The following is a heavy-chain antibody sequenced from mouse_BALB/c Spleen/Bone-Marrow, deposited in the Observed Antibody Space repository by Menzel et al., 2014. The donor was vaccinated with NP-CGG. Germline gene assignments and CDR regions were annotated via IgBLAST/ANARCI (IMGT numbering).Heavy chain of an antibody. Sequence: LVKTGASVKISCKASGYSFTGYYMHWVKQSHGKSLEWIGYISCYNGATSYNQKFRGKATFTVDTSSSTAYMQFNSLTSEDSAVYYCARSRDYGTSKSAWFAYWGQGTLVTVSA. V-gene: IGHV1S34*01. D-gene: IGHD1-1*01. CDR2: ISCYNGAT. J-gene: IGHJ3*01. CDR3: ARSRDYGTSKSAWFAY. CDR1: GYSFTGYY.